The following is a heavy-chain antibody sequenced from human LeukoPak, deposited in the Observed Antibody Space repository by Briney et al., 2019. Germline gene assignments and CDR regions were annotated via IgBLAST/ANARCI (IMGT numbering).Heavy chain of an antibody. CDR1: GFTLSNYW. CDR3: ARARYSDF. J-gene: IGHJ4*02. Sequence: GGSLRLSCVASGFTLSNYWMTWARQAPGKGLEWVANIKEDGREKNYTDSVKGRFTISRDNAKNSLYLQMNRLRGEDTAVYYCARARYSDFWGQGTLVTVSS. CDR2: IKEDGREK. V-gene: IGHV3-7*01.